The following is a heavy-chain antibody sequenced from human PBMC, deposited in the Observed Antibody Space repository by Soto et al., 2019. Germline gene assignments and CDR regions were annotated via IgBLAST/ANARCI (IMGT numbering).Heavy chain of an antibody. Sequence: SETLSLTCTASGGSISTGNWWTWVRQSPEKGLEWIGEIFRSGNTYYNPSFKSRVTISVDNSNNQFSLRLNSVTAADTAVYYCARIGTVSLDFWGPGTLVTVSS. CDR1: GGSISTGNW. CDR2: IFRSGNT. D-gene: IGHD4-17*01. CDR3: ARIGTVSLDF. J-gene: IGHJ4*02. V-gene: IGHV4-4*02.